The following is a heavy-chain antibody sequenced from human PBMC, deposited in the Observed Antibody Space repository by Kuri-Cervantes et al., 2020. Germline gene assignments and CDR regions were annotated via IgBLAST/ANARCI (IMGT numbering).Heavy chain of an antibody. J-gene: IGHJ4*02. Sequence: ASVKVSCKASGYTFTSYGISWVRQAPGQGLEWMGWINAYNGDTNYAQNLQGRVTMTTDTSTSTAYMELRSLRSEDTAVYYCARGIYTAAADYWGQGTLVTVSS. V-gene: IGHV1-18*01. CDR3: ARGIYTAAADY. D-gene: IGHD5-18*01. CDR1: GYTFTSYG. CDR2: INAYNGDT.